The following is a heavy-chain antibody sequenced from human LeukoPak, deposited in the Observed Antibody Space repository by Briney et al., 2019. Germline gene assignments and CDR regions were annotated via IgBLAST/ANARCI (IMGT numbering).Heavy chain of an antibody. Sequence: PSETLSLTCTVSGGSISSYYRSWIRQPAGKGLEWIGRTYTSGSTNYNPSLKSRVTMSVDTSKNQFSLKLSSVTAADTAVYYCAVPAAIAGIYYYGMDVWGQGTTVTVSS. V-gene: IGHV4-4*07. J-gene: IGHJ6*02. D-gene: IGHD2-2*02. CDR2: TYTSGST. CDR1: GGSISSYY. CDR3: AVPAAIAGIYYYGMDV.